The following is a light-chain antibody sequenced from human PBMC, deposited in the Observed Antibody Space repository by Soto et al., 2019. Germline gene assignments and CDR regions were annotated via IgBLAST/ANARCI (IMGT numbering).Light chain of an antibody. J-gene: IGKJ3*01. Sequence: EIVLTQSPGTLSLSPGERATLSCRASQSINNRYLAWYQQKPGQAPRLLIYGASSRATGIPDRFSGSGSGTDFTLTISRLEPEDLAVYYCQQFGSSPGFTFGPGTKVEMK. CDR1: QSINNRY. CDR2: GAS. V-gene: IGKV3-20*01. CDR3: QQFGSSPGFT.